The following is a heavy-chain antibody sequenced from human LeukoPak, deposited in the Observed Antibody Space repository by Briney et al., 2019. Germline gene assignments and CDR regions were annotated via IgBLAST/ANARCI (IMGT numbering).Heavy chain of an antibody. CDR3: ARDLIVGATLAGGHDAFDN. V-gene: IGHV1-18*01. CDR2: ISAYTGNT. J-gene: IGHJ3*02. Sequence: ASVKVSCKASGYTFTSYGISWVRQVPGQGLEWMGWISAYTGNTNYAQNLQGRVTMTTDTSTRTAYMDLRSLRSDDTAVYYCARDLIVGATLAGGHDAFDNWGQGTMVTVSS. D-gene: IGHD1-26*01. CDR1: GYTFTSYG.